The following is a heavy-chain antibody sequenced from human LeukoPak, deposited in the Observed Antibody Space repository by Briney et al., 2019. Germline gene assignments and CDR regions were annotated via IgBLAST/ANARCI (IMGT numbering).Heavy chain of an antibody. CDR2: ISGNGDNT. CDR1: GFTFSTYA. CDR3: VITSATGPLDY. Sequence: AGGSLRLSCAASGFTFSTYAMHWVRQAPGKGLEYVSAISGNGDNTYYADSLKGRFTISRDNSKNTLYLQMSSLRLEDTAVHYCVITSATGPLDYWGQGTLVTVPS. D-gene: IGHD6-6*01. J-gene: IGHJ4*02. V-gene: IGHV3-64D*09.